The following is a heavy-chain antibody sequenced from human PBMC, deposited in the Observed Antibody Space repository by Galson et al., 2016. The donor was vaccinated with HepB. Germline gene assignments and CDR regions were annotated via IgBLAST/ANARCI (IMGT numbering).Heavy chain of an antibody. CDR1: GDSVSNNTAA. D-gene: IGHD2/OR15-2a*01. Sequence: CAISGDSVSNNTAAWHWIRQSPSRGLEWLGKTYYRSEWFNDYAGSVTSRISINPDTSQNQFSLQLNSVTPEDTAVYYCARQYGRVFEYWGQGTLVTVSS. CDR3: ARQYGRVFEY. V-gene: IGHV6-1*01. J-gene: IGHJ4*02. CDR2: TYYRSEWFN.